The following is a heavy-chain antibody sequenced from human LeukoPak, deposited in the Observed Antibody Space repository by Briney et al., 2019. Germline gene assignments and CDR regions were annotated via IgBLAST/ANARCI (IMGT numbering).Heavy chain of an antibody. CDR2: INPNSGGT. Sequence: ASVKVSCKASGYTFTGYYMHWVRQAPGQGLEWVGWINPNSGGTNYAQKFQGRVTMTRDTSISTAYMELSRLRSDDTAVYYCARDSGSYFDSLDYWGQGTLVTVSS. CDR3: ARDSGSYFDSLDY. D-gene: IGHD1-26*01. J-gene: IGHJ4*02. CDR1: GYTFTGYY. V-gene: IGHV1-2*02.